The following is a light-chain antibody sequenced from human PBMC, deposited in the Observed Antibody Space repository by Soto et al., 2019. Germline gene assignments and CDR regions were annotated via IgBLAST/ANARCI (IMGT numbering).Light chain of an antibody. CDR1: QSVSSS. J-gene: IGKJ1*01. CDR2: GAS. CDR3: QQYNNWPGGT. V-gene: IGKV3-15*01. Sequence: EIVLTQSPGTLSLSPGERATLSCRASQSVSSSYVAWYQQKPGQAPRLLIYGASTRATGIPARFSGSGSGTEFTLTIRSLQSEDFAVYYCQQYNNWPGGTFGQGTKGDIK.